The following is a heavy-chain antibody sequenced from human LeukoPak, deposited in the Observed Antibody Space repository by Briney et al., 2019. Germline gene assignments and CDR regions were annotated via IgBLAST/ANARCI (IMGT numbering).Heavy chain of an antibody. CDR1: GFTFSSYA. CDR3: ARATGTDFDY. D-gene: IGHD1-7*01. CDR2: ISYDGSNK. J-gene: IGHJ4*02. V-gene: IGHV3-30*04. Sequence: PGGSLRLSCAASGFTFSSYAMHWVRQAPGKGLERVAVISYDGSNKYYADSVKGRFTISRDNSKNTLYLQMNSLRAEDTAVYYCARATGTDFDYWGQGTLVTVSS.